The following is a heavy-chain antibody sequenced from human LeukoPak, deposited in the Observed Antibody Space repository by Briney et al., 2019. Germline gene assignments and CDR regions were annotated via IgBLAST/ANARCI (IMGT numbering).Heavy chain of an antibody. CDR2: INPNSGGT. CDR3: ARAYGSGSSYHPDY. V-gene: IGHV1-2*02. J-gene: IGHJ4*02. D-gene: IGHD3-10*01. CDR1: GYSFTAYY. Sequence: GASVKVSCKASGYSFTAYYMHWVRQAPGQGLEYMGWINPNSGGTNSSQKFQDRVTLTRDTSISTACMELSSLTSDDTAVYYCARAYGSGSSYHPDYWGQGTLVTVSS.